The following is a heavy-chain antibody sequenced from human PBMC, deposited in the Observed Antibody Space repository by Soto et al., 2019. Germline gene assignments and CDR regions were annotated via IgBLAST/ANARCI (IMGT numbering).Heavy chain of an antibody. Sequence: SETLSLTCTVSGGSISSDANFWSWIRQLPGRGLEWIGYISYTGRAYYTPSLNSRLTISLDTSKNLFSLRLSAVTAADTAVYFCARGSFSSSSSGFDPWGQGTLVTVSS. D-gene: IGHD6-6*01. J-gene: IGHJ5*02. CDR3: ARGSFSSSSSGFDP. CDR1: GGSISSDANF. V-gene: IGHV4-31*03. CDR2: ISYTGRA.